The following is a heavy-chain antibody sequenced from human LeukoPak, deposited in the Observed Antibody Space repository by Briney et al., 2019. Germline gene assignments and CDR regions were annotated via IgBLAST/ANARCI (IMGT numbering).Heavy chain of an antibody. Sequence: ASVKVSCKASGYTFTSYGISWVRQAPGQGLEWKGWISAYNGNTNYAQKLQGRVTMTTDTSTSTAYMELRSLRSDDTAVYYCARGSSPPAATNWFDPWGQGTLVTVSS. CDR3: ARGSSPPAATNWFDP. J-gene: IGHJ5*02. CDR1: GYTFTSYG. CDR2: ISAYNGNT. V-gene: IGHV1-18*01. D-gene: IGHD2-2*01.